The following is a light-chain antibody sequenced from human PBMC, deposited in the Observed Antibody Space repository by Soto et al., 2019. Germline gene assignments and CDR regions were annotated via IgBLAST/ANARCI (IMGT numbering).Light chain of an antibody. CDR1: SSDVGGYNF. Sequence: QSALTQPASVFGSPGQSITFSCTGTSSDVGGYNFVSWYQQHPGKAPKLMIYEVSSRPSGVSNRFSGSKSGNTASLTISGVHPEDEADYYCSSYTTSSTVVFGTGTKLTVL. CDR2: EVS. J-gene: IGLJ1*01. CDR3: SSYTTSSTVV. V-gene: IGLV2-14*03.